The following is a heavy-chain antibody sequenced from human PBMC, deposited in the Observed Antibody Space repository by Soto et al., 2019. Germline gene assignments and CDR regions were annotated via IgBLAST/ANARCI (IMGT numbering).Heavy chain of an antibody. V-gene: IGHV1-24*01. CDR1: GYTLTELS. D-gene: IGHD3-3*01. CDR2: FDPEDGET. CDR3: ATPNPPSLWSGYYPFTYYYYGMDV. J-gene: IGHJ6*02. Sequence: ASVRVSSKFSGYTLTELSMHWVRQPPVKGLEWMGGFDPEDGETIYAQKFQGRVTMTKDTSTDPAYMELSSLRSEDTAVYYCATPNPPSLWSGYYPFTYYYYGMDVWGQGTTVTVSS.